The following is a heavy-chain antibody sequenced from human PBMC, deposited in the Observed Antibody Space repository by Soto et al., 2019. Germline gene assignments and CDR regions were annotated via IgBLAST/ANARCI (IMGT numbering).Heavy chain of an antibody. J-gene: IGHJ4*02. CDR3: ASGPYYYDSSGYYLDY. D-gene: IGHD3-22*01. CDR2: IYYSGST. CDR1: GGSISSYY. Sequence: SETLSLTCTVSGGSISSYYWSWIRQPPGKGLEWIGYIYYSGSTNYNPSLKSRVTISVDTSKNQFSLKLSSVTAADTAVYYCASGPYYYDSSGYYLDYWGQGTLVTVSS. V-gene: IGHV4-59*01.